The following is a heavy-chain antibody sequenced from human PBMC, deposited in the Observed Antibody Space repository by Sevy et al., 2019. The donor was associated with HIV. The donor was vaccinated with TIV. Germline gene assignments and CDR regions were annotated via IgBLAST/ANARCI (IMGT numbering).Heavy chain of an antibody. V-gene: IGHV4-39*01. CDR1: GGSISSSSYY. CDR2: IYYSGST. D-gene: IGHD4-17*01. CDR3: ARQGYGDYLS. J-gene: IGHJ5*02. Sequence: SETLSLTCTVSGGSISSSSYYWGWIRQPPGKGLEWIGSIYYSGSTYYNPSLKSRVTISVDTSKNQFSLKLSSVTAADTAVYYCARQGYGDYLSWGQGTLVTVSS.